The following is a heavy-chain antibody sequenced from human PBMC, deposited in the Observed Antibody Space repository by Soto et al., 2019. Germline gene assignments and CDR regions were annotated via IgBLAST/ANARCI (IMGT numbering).Heavy chain of an antibody. J-gene: IGHJ4*02. D-gene: IGHD3-3*01. V-gene: IGHV3-15*01. CDR3: TTGRVLEWLLPFDY. CDR2: IKSKTDGGTT. CDR1: GFTFSNAW. Sequence: EVQLVESGGGLVKPGGSLRLSCAASGFTFSNAWMSWVRQAPGKGLEWVGRIKSKTDGGTTDYAAPVKGRFTISRDDSKNTLYLQMNSLKTEDTAVYYCTTGRVLEWLLPFDYWGQGTLVTVSS.